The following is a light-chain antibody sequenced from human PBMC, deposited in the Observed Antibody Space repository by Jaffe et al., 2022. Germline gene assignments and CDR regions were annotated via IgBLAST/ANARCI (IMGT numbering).Light chain of an antibody. CDR2: GAS. J-gene: IGKJ2*01. CDR1: QSVSSN. V-gene: IGKV3-15*01. CDR3: QQYDDWPYT. Sequence: EIVMTQSPATLSVSPGERATLSCRASQSVSSNVGWLQQRPGQSPRLLIFGASTRATGIPARFSGSGSGTEFTLTISSLQSEDFAVYYCQQYDDWPYTFGQGTKLEIK.